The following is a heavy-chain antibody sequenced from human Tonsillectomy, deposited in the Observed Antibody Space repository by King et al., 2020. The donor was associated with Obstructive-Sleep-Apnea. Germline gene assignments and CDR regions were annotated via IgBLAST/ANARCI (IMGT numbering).Heavy chain of an antibody. D-gene: IGHD1-26*01. Sequence: QLQESGPGLVKPSHTLSLTCAVSGGSISSGGYSWSWIRQPPGKGLEWIGYMYYSGSTHYNPSLRSRLTISIETSKNHFSLKLSSVTAADTAVYYCARYYSGTYDDAFDIWGQGTMVTVSS. CDR2: MYYSGST. CDR3: ARYYSGTYDDAFDI. V-gene: IGHV4-30-4*07. CDR1: GGSISSGGYS. J-gene: IGHJ3*02.